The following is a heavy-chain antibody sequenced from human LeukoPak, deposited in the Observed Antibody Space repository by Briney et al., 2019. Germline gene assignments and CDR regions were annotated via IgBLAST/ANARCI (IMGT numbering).Heavy chain of an antibody. V-gene: IGHV4-34*01. Sequence: SETLSLTCAVYGGSFSGYYWSWIRQPPGKGLEWIGEINHSGSTNYNPSLKSRVTISVDTSKNQFSLKLSSVTAADTAVYYCARHHRKLRWYHPEYYFDYWGQGTLVTASS. CDR2: INHSGST. CDR3: ARHHRKLRWYHPEYYFDY. CDR1: GGSFSGYY. D-gene: IGHD4-23*01. J-gene: IGHJ4*02.